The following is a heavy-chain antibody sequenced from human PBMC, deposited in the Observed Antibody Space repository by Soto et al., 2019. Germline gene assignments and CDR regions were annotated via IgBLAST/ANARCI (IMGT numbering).Heavy chain of an antibody. CDR1: GGTFSSYA. Sequence: QVQLVQSGAEVKKPGSSVKVSCKASGGTFSSYAISWVRQAPGQGLEWMGGSIPIFGTANYAQKFQGRVTITADESTSTAYMELSSLRSEDTAVYYCAREVAGLDIVVVPAAPGGHDAFDIWGQGTMVTVSS. CDR2: SIPIFGTA. J-gene: IGHJ3*02. CDR3: AREVAGLDIVVVPAAPGGHDAFDI. V-gene: IGHV1-69*01. D-gene: IGHD2-2*03.